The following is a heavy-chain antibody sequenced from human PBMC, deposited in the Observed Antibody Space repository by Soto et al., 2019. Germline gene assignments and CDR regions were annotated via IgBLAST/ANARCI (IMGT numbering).Heavy chain of an antibody. V-gene: IGHV3-30*18. J-gene: IGHJ4*02. D-gene: IGHD5-18*01. CDR3: AKDRGGYSYGYTY. CDR2: ISYDGSNK. CDR1: GFIFSSYG. Sequence: PGGSLRLSCAASGFIFSSYGMHWVRQAPGKGLEWVAVISYDGSNKYYADSVKGRFTISRDNSKNTLYLQMNSLRAEDTAVYYCAKDRGGYSYGYTYWGQGTLVTVSS.